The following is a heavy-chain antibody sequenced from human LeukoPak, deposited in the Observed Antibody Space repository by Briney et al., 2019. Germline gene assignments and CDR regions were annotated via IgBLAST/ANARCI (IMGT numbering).Heavy chain of an antibody. CDR1: GFTFSSYG. CDR3: AKDRIAAAGYFDY. J-gene: IGHJ4*02. CDR2: ISYDGSNK. D-gene: IGHD6-13*01. V-gene: IGHV3-30*18. Sequence: PGGSLRLSCAASGFTFSSYGMHWVRRAPGKGLEWVAVISYDGSNKYYADSMKGRLTISRDNSKNTLYLQMNSLRAEDTAVYYCAKDRIAAAGYFDYWGQGTLVTVSS.